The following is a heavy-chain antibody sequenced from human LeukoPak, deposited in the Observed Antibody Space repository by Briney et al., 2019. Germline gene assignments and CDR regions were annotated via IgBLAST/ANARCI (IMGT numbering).Heavy chain of an antibody. CDR1: GFGFSDYY. J-gene: IGHJ5*02. V-gene: IGHV3-11*01. Sequence: PGGSLRLSCVASGFGFSDYYMSWIRQAPGKGLEWVSYISNSGSDIHYADSVRGRFTISRDNARNSLYLQMNSLGAEDTAVYYCARTRGLGPGGWFDPWGQGTLVTVSS. CDR2: ISNSGSDI. CDR3: ARTRGLGPGGWFDP. D-gene: IGHD3-10*01.